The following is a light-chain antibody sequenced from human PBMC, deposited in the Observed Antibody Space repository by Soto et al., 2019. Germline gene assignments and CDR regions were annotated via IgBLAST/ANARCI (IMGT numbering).Light chain of an antibody. CDR3: HYGNSPPWT. J-gene: IGKJ1*01. CDR1: QSIASYS. V-gene: IGKV3-20*01. CDR2: GAA. Sequence: EIVLTQSPGTLSLSPGERATLSCRSSQSIASYSLAWYQQKPGQAPRLLISGAASRAAGIPDRFSGSGSGTDFTLTISRLEPEDFAVYYCHYGNSPPWTFGQGTRWISN.